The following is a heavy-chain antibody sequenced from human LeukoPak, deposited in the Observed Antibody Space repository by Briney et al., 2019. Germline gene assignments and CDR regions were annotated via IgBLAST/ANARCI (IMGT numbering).Heavy chain of an antibody. CDR1: GGSINSHY. CDR3: ARALNPLPGTYYFDY. Sequence: SETLSLTCTVSGGSINSHYWSWIRQPAGKGLEWIGRIYISGSTNYNSSLQSRVTMSVDTSKNQFSLKLSSVTAADTAVYYCARALNPLPGTYYFDYWGQGTLVTVSS. V-gene: IGHV4-4*07. D-gene: IGHD2-15*01. CDR2: IYISGST. J-gene: IGHJ4*02.